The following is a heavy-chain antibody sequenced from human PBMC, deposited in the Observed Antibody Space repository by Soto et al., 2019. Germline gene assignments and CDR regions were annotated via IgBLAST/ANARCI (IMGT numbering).Heavy chain of an antibody. CDR2: ISGSGGST. D-gene: IGHD3-3*01. V-gene: IGHV3-23*01. CDR3: ATLGETYDDFWSGQNWFDP. J-gene: IGHJ5*02. CDR1: GFTFSSYA. Sequence: EVQLLESGGGLVQPGGSLRLSCAASGFTFSSYAMSWVRQAPGKGLEWVSAISGSGGSTYYADSVKGRFTISRDNSKNTLYLHMNSPRAYDTAVYYCATLGETYDDFWSGQNWFDPWGQGTLVTVSS.